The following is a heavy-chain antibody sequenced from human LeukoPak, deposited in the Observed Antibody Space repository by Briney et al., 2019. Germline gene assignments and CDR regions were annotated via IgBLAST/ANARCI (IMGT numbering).Heavy chain of an antibody. CDR3: ARVGRCSSTSCYKARYYYYYMDV. CDR2: IYYSGIT. Sequence: SETLSLTCTVSGGSISSGDYYWSWIRQPPGRALEWIGYIYYSGITYYNMALRSRATISVDTSKNQFSLKLSSVTAADTAVYYCARVGRCSSTSCYKARYYYYYMDVWGKGTTVTVSS. J-gene: IGHJ6*03. D-gene: IGHD2-2*02. V-gene: IGHV4-30-4*02. CDR1: GGSISSGDYY.